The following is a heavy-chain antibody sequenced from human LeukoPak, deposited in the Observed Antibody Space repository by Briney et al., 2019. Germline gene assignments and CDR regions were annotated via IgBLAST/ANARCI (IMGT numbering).Heavy chain of an antibody. Sequence: SETLSLTXAVSGYSISSGYYWGWIRQPPGKGLEWIGSIYHSGSTYYNPSLKSRVTISVDTSKNQFSLELSSVTAADTAVYYCASSLTIFGVVIHYWGQGTLVTVSS. D-gene: IGHD3-3*01. CDR2: IYHSGST. J-gene: IGHJ4*02. V-gene: IGHV4-38-2*01. CDR1: GYSISSGYY. CDR3: ASSLTIFGVVIHY.